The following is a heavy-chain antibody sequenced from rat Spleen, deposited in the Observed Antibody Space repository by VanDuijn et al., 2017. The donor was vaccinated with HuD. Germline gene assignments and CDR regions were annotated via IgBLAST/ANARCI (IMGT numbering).Heavy chain of an antibody. D-gene: IGHD1-2*01. CDR1: GITLSDYG. V-gene: IGHV5-22*01. Sequence: EVQLVESGGGLVQPGRSMKLSCAASGITLSDYGMAWVLQAPTKGLEWVASISYDGGTIYYRDSVKGRFTISRDNAKSTLYLQMNSLRSEDTASYYCARHSRLTIASYFDYWGQGVMVTVSS. CDR2: ISYDGGTI. CDR3: ARHSRLTIASYFDY. J-gene: IGHJ2*01.